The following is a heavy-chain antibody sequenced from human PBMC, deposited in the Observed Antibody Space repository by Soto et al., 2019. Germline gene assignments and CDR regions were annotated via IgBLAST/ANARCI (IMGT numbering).Heavy chain of an antibody. CDR1: GFTFTDYA. CDR3: ARDWKRITIFGVATRAFDI. V-gene: IGHV3-48*01. D-gene: IGHD3-3*01. CDR2: ISSSSSTI. Sequence: GGSLSLSCAASGFTFTDYAMSWVRQAPGKGLEWVSYISSSSSTIYYADSVKGRFTISRDNAKNSLYLQMNSLRAEDTAVYYCARDWKRITIFGVATRAFDIWGQGTMVTVSS. J-gene: IGHJ3*02.